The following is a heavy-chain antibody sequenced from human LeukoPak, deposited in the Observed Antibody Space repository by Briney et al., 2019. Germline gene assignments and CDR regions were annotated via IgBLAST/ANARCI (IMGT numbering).Heavy chain of an antibody. CDR2: VYYGRSP. Sequence: PSETLSLTCTVSGDSISRSTYYWAWIRQPPGTGLEWIGSVYYGRSPYFNPSLESRATISVDTSKNQFSLKLSSVTAADTAVYYCASYNDYYDSSGYYYDWFDPWGQGTLVTVSS. J-gene: IGHJ5*02. CDR3: ASYNDYYDSSGYYYDWFDP. CDR1: GDSISRSTYY. V-gene: IGHV4-39*07. D-gene: IGHD3-22*01.